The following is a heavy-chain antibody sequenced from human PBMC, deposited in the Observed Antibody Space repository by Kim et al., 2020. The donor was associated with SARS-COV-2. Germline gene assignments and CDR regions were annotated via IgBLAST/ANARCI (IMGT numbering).Heavy chain of an antibody. Sequence: SETLSLTCTVSGGSITNNYWSWIRQPPGKGLEWIGYIYENWSTNYNPSLKSRVTMSVDTSKNQISLKLNSVTAADAAVYYCARHSYYDSSGYQYYFDYWGQGTLVTVSS. V-gene: IGHV4-59*08. CDR1: GGSITNNY. CDR2: IYENWST. J-gene: IGHJ4*02. D-gene: IGHD3-22*01. CDR3: ARHSYYDSSGYQYYFDY.